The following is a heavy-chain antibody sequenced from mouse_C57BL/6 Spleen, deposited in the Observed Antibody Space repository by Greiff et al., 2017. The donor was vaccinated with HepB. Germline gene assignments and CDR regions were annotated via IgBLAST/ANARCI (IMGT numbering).Heavy chain of an antibody. D-gene: IGHD1-1*01. V-gene: IGHV14-2*01. J-gene: IGHJ4*01. CDR3: AASYYYGSSNYAMDY. Sequence: VQLQQSGAELVKPGASVKLSCTASGFNIKDYYMHWVKQRPEQGLEWIGRIDPEDGDTKYAPKFQGKATITADTSSNTAYLQLSSLTSEDTAVYYCAASYYYGSSNYAMDYWGQGTSVTVSS. CDR2: IDPEDGDT. CDR1: GFNIKDYY.